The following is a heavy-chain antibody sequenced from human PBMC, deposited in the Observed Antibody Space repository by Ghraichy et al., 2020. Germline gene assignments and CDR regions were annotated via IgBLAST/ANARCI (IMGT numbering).Heavy chain of an antibody. CDR3: VRSNGYLDY. J-gene: IGHJ4*02. V-gene: IGHV3-74*01. CDR2: ISSDERTT. Sequence: GGSLRLSCAASGFTFGSSWMHWVRQAPGKGLVWVSHISSDERTTNYADSVKGRFTISRDNAKNTLYLQMNSLRAEDTALYYCVRSNGYLDYWGQGTLSPSPQ. D-gene: IGHD3-22*01. CDR1: GFTFGSSW.